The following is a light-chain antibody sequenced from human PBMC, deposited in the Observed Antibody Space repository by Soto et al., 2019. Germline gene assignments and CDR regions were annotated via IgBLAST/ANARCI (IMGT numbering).Light chain of an antibody. J-gene: IGKJ4*01. Sequence: EIVLTQSPGTLSLSPGERATLSCRASQSVSSSYLAWYQQKPGQAPRLLIYGASSSAPGIPDRCSGCWSGTGFTRTISRLDTEHFAFYDCEQYRSSLLTFGGGTKVEIK. V-gene: IGKV3-20*01. CDR3: EQYRSSLLT. CDR2: GAS. CDR1: QSVSSSY.